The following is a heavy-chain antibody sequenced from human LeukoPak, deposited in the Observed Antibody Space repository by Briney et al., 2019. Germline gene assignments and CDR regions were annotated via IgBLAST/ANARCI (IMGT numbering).Heavy chain of an antibody. CDR1: GFTFSSYW. J-gene: IGHJ4*02. D-gene: IGHD6-6*01. CDR3: ARDRSSDACDY. CDR2: INSDGSST. Sequence: PGGSLRLSCAASGFTFSSYWMHWVRQAPGKGLVWVSRINSDGSSTIYADSVKGRFTISRDNAKNALYLQMNSLRAEDTAVYYCARDRSSDACDYWGQGTLVTVSS. V-gene: IGHV3-74*01.